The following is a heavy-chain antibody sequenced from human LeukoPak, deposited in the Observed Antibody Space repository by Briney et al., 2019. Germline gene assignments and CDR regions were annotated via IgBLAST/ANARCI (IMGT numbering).Heavy chain of an antibody. CDR3: ARGFDSKSTYFDY. D-gene: IGHD5-12*01. Sequence: SETLSLTCAVSGGSITNYYWNWIRQPPGKGLEWIGYIYYSGSTNYNPSLKSRVTISVDMSKNQLSLRLTSVSAADTAVYYCARGFDSKSTYFDYWGQGTLLTVSS. CDR2: IYYSGST. CDR1: GGSITNYY. V-gene: IGHV4-59*01. J-gene: IGHJ4*02.